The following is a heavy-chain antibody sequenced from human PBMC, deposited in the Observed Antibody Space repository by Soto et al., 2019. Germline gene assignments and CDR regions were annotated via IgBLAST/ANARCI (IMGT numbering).Heavy chain of an antibody. CDR1: GFTFSRYA. V-gene: IGHV3-30-3*01. CDR2: ISYDGSNK. CDR3: ARIAAPIRYYYYGMDD. Sequence: QVQLVESGGGVVQPGRSLRLSCAASGFTFSRYAMHWVHQAPGRGLEWVAVISYDGSNKYYADSVKGRFTISRDNSKNTLYLQMNSLRAEDTAVYYCARIAAPIRYYYYGMDDWGQGTTVTVSS. D-gene: IGHD6-13*01. J-gene: IGHJ6*02.